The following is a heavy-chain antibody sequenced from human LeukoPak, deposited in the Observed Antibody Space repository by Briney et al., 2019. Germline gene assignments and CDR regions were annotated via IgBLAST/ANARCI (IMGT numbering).Heavy chain of an antibody. CDR3: ARSSGAFDY. CDR2: IYFTGIT. CDR1: GDSISSSY. Sequence: SETLSLTCTVSGDSISSSYWSWVRQPPGKGLEWIGYIYFTGITNYNPSLRSRVTMSLDTSKNQFSLKLNSVTAADTAVYYCARSSGAFDYWGQGALVTVSS. V-gene: IGHV4-59*01. J-gene: IGHJ4*02.